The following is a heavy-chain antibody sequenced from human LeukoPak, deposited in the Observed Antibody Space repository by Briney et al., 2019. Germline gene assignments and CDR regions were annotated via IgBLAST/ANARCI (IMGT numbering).Heavy chain of an antibody. Sequence: SETLSPTCAVYGASFSGYFWSWIRQPPGKGLEWIGEINHSASTNYNPSLKSRVTISLDTSKNQFSLRLSSVTAADTAVYYCARDRDGVFDYWGEGTLVTVSA. CDR3: ARDRDGVFDY. D-gene: IGHD3-10*01. J-gene: IGHJ4*02. CDR2: INHSAST. V-gene: IGHV4-34*01. CDR1: GASFSGYF.